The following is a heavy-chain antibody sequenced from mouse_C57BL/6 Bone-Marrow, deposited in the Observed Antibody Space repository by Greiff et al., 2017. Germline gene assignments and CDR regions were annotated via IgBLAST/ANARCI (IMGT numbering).Heavy chain of an antibody. V-gene: IGHV7-3*01. D-gene: IGHD1-1*01. Sequence: EVHLVESGGGLVQPGGSLSLSCAASGFTFTDYYMSWVRQPPGKALEWLGFIRNKANGYTTEYSASVKGRLTISRDNSQSILYLQMNALRAEDSATYYCARSPPHYYGNAYWGQGTLVTVSA. CDR1: GFTFTDYY. J-gene: IGHJ3*01. CDR3: ARSPPHYYGNAY. CDR2: IRNKANGYTT.